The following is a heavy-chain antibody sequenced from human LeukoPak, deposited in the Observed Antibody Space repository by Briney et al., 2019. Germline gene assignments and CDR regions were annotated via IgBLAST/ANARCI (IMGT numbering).Heavy chain of an antibody. CDR1: GCTFTSYA. CDR3: ARDRTRENLDY. CDR2: INTNTGNP. V-gene: IGHV7-4-1*02. Sequence: ASVKVSCKASGCTFTSYAMNWVRQAPGQGLEWMGWINTNTGNPTYAQGFTGRFVFSLDTSVSTAYLEINSLKAEDTAVYYCARDRTRENLDYWGQGTQVTVSS. J-gene: IGHJ4*02.